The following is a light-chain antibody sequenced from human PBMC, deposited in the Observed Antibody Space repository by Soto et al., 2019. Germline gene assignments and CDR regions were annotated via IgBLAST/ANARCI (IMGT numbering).Light chain of an antibody. Sequence: DIQLTQSPSFLSVSVGDRVTITCRASQGISSYLAWYQQKPGKAPKLLIYAASTLQSGVPSRFSGSGSGTEFTLTISSLQPEDFATYYCQQLNSYPGLTFGGGTKVEIK. V-gene: IGKV1-9*01. J-gene: IGKJ4*01. CDR3: QQLNSYPGLT. CDR1: QGISSY. CDR2: AAS.